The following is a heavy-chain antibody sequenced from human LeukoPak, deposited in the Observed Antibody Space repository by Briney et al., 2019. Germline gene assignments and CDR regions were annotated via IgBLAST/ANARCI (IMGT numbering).Heavy chain of an antibody. J-gene: IGHJ5*02. CDR2: IYHSGST. CDR3: ARISTVGDAA. Sequence: PSETLSLTCAVSGYSISSGDYWGWIRQPPGKGLDWIGSIYHSGSTYYNPSLKSRVAVSVDTPKRQFALKLTTVTVADTAVYYCARISTVGDAAWGQGALVTASS. D-gene: IGHD1-26*01. V-gene: IGHV4-38-2*01. CDR1: GYSISSGDY.